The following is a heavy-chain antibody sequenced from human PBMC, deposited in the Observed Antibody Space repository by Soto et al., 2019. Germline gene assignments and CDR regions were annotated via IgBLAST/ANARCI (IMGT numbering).Heavy chain of an antibody. Sequence: QARLVESGGGLVEPGGSLRLSCTASGFTFGDFYMMWFRQAPGRGLEWISYITKTGTTIYHADPVKGRFSVSRDNAGSSLYLQMNSLRAEDTAVYYCARPNWNSRGGVYNLWGQGTLVTVSS. CDR2: ITKTGTTI. CDR3: ARPNWNSRGGVYNL. CDR1: GFTFGDFY. J-gene: IGHJ4*02. D-gene: IGHD3-16*01. V-gene: IGHV3-11*01.